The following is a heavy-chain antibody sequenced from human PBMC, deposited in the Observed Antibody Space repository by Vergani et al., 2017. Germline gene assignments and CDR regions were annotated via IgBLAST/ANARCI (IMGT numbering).Heavy chain of an antibody. Sequence: QVQLVQSGAEVKKPGASVKVSCKASGYTFTSYAMHWVRQAPGQRLEWMGWSNAGNGNTKYSQEFQGRVTITRDTSASTAYMELSSLRSEDMAVYYCARGAMTTVTYYYYYYYYMDVWGKGTTVTVSS. CDR1: GYTFTSYA. CDR2: SNAGNGNT. CDR3: ARGAMTTVTYYYYYYYYMDV. V-gene: IGHV1-3*02. J-gene: IGHJ6*03. D-gene: IGHD4-11*01.